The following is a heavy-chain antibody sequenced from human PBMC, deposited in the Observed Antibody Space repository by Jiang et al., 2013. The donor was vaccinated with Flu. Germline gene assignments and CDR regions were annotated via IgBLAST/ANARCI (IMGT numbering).Heavy chain of an antibody. V-gene: IGHV1-18*01. J-gene: IGHJ6*03. CDR1: GYSFLTYG. D-gene: IGHD3-3*02. CDR2: ITAYNGNT. CDR3: ARDPRKDFHVWSSDIGMDV. Sequence: SGAEVKKPGTSVKVSCKTSGYSFLTYGISWVRQAPGQGLEWMGWITAYNGNTEYSQRLQGRVTMTTETSTSTAYMELRSLTPEDTAVYYCARDPRKDFHVWSSDIGMDVWGKGTTVTVSS.